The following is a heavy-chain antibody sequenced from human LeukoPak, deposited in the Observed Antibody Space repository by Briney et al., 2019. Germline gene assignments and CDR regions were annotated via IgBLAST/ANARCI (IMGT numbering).Heavy chain of an antibody. CDR2: ITATGDTA. J-gene: IGHJ4*02. D-gene: IGHD6-19*01. Sequence: GGSLRLSCVASGFTFTKCAMSWTRQAPGKGLEWVAIITATGDTAYYADSVKGRFTISRDNSRNTVYMQMDSLRAEDTAIYYCAGDRNSDWYSPLDYWGQGSQVTVSP. CDR1: GFTFTKCA. CDR3: AGDRNSDWYSPLDY. V-gene: IGHV3-23*01.